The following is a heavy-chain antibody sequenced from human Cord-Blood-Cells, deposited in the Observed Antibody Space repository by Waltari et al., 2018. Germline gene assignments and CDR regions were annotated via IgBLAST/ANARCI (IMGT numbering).Heavy chain of an antibody. CDR1: GFSLSNARMG. CDR2: IFSNDEK. D-gene: IGHD6-13*01. CDR3: ARILSSSWYYFDY. Sequence: QVTLKESGPVLVKPTETLTLTCTVSGFSLSNARMGVRWIRQPPGKALEWLAHIFSNDEKSYSTSLKSRLTISKDTSKSQVVLTMTNMDPVDTATYYCARILSSSWYYFDYWGQGTLVTVSS. J-gene: IGHJ4*02. V-gene: IGHV2-26*01.